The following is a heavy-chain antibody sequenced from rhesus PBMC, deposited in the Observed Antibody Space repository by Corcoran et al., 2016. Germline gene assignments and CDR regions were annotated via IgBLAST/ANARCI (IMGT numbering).Heavy chain of an antibody. CDR1: GYTFTDYY. V-gene: IGHV1S2*01. D-gene: IGHD2-21*01. CDR3: ARGPGYCTGSGCYADWYFDL. CDR2: INPYNGNT. J-gene: IGHJ2*01. Sequence: QVQLVQSGAEVKKPGSSVKVSCKASGYTFTDYYMHWVRQAPRQGLEWMGWINPYNGNTKYAQKFQGRVTMTRDTSTSTAYMELSSLRSADTAVYYCARGPGYCTGSGCYADWYFDLWGPGTPITISS.